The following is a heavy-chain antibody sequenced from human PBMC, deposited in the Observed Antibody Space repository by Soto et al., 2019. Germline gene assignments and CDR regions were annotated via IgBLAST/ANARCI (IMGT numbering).Heavy chain of an antibody. CDR2: IYWDDDK. J-gene: IGHJ5*02. V-gene: IGHV2-5*02. Sequence: QITLKESGPTLVKPTQPLTLTCTFSGISLSTSGVGVGWIRQPPGKALEWLALIYWDDDKRYSPSLKSRLTITKDTSKNQVVLTMTNMDPVDTATYYCAHEGTKNYYDRSGYPYWFDPWGQGTLVTVSS. CDR3: AHEGTKNYYDRSGYPYWFDP. D-gene: IGHD3-22*01. CDR1: GISLSTSGVG.